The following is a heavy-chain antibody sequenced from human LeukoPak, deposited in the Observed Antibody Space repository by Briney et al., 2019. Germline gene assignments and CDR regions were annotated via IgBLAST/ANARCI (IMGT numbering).Heavy chain of an antibody. CDR3: ARHKGTSAADANDY. V-gene: IGHV5-51*01. CDR2: IYPGDSDT. J-gene: IGHJ4*02. D-gene: IGHD6-13*01. Sequence: GESLKISCKGSGYGFTNHWIGWVRQLPGKGLEWMGIIYPGDSDTRYSPSFQGQVTISADKSISTAYLQWSTLRASDTAMYYCARHKGTSAADANDYWGQGTLVTVSS. CDR1: GYGFTNHW.